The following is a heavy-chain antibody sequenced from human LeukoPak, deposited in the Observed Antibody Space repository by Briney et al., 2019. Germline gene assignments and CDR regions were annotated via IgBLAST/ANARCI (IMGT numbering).Heavy chain of an antibody. V-gene: IGHV4-31*03. J-gene: IGHJ4*02. D-gene: IGHD5-18*01. Sequence: PSQTLSLTCTVSGGFISSGGFYWSWIRQHPGKGLEWLGYIYYSGTTYYNPSLKSRVTFSVDTSKNQFSLKLNPVTAADTALYYCARGTTDGYSYGRFDYWGQGTLVTVSS. CDR1: GGFISSGGFY. CDR3: ARGTTDGYSYGRFDY. CDR2: IYYSGTT.